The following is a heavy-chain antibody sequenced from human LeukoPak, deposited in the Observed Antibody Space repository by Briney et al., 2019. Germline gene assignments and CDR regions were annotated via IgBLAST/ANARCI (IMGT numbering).Heavy chain of an antibody. D-gene: IGHD6-19*01. J-gene: IGHJ5*02. CDR3: ARDLLRSGVAGTGWFDP. V-gene: IGHV1-69*05. CDR1: GYTFSDYY. Sequence: ASMMVSCKASGYTFSDYYMHWVRQAPGQGLEWMGGIIPIFGTANYAQKFQGRVTITTDESTSTAYMELSSLRSEDTAVYYCARDLLRSGVAGTGWFDPWGQGTLVTVSS. CDR2: IIPIFGTA.